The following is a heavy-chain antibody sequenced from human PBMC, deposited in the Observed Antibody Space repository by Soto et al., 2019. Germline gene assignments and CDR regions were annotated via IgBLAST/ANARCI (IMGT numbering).Heavy chain of an antibody. CDR2: ISWDGLAQ. CDR3: AKETIQVGGPNYFDY. D-gene: IGHD1-1*01. CDR1: GFSFSRYG. J-gene: IGHJ4*02. V-gene: IGHV3-30*18. Sequence: VQLVESGGGVVQPGRSLRLLCEASGFSFSRYGMHWVRQAPGMGLEWVAVISWDGLAQYYADSVKGRFTISRDNSQSTLYLQMNSLRAEDTAIYYCAKETIQVGGPNYFDYWGQGALVTVSS.